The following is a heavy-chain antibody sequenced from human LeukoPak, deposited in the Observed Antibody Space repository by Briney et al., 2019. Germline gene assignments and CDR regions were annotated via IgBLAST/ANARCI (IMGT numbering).Heavy chain of an antibody. V-gene: IGHV3-74*01. CDR2: INSDGSST. J-gene: IGHJ3*02. CDR1: GFTVSSNW. CDR3: ARVDYGDYVAAVDI. Sequence: GGSLRLSCAASGFTVSSNWMHWVRQTPGKVLVWVSRINSDGSSTSYADSVKGRFTISRDNARNTLYLQMNSLRDEDTGVYHCARVDYGDYVAAVDIWGQGTMVTVFS. D-gene: IGHD4-17*01.